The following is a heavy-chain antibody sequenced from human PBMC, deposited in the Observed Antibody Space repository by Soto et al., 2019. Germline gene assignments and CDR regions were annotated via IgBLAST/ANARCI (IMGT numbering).Heavy chain of an antibody. V-gene: IGHV3-11*01. J-gene: IGHJ4*02. D-gene: IGHD6-6*01. CDR1: GFTFSDYY. CDR3: ASVLSIANSD. Sequence: QVQLVESGGGLVKPGGSLRLSCAASGFTFSDYYMSWIRQAPGKGLECVSYISSSGSTIYYADSVKGRFTISRDNAKNSLYLQMTGLSAEVTAVYYCASVLSIANSDWGQGTLVTVSS. CDR2: ISSSGSTI.